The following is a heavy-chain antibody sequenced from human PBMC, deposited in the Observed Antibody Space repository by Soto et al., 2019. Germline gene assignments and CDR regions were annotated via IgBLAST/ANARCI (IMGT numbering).Heavy chain of an antibody. CDR2: ISSSSSTI. CDR3: ARGLYYYDSRGYWGY. V-gene: IGHV3-48*02. J-gene: IGHJ4*02. D-gene: IGHD3-22*01. CDR1: GFTFSSYS. Sequence: GGSLRLSCATSGFTFSSYSMNWVRQAPGKGLEWVSYISSSSSTIYYADSVKGRFTISRDNAKNSLYLQMNSLRDEDTAVYYCARGLYYYDSRGYWGYWGQGTLVTVSS.